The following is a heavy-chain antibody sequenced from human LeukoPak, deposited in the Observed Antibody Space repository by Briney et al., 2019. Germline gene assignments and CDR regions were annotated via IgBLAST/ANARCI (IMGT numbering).Heavy chain of an antibody. Sequence: ASVKVSCKASGYTFISYDINWVRQAPGQGLEWMGWMNPKTGNTDYAQQFQGRVTMTRNTSISTAYMELTSLRSEDTAVYYCARVTGVVMISKRYLEHWGQGTLVTVTS. D-gene: IGHD3-9*01. CDR2: MNPKTGNT. CDR1: GYTFISYD. V-gene: IGHV1-8*01. J-gene: IGHJ1*01. CDR3: ARVTGVVMISKRYLEH.